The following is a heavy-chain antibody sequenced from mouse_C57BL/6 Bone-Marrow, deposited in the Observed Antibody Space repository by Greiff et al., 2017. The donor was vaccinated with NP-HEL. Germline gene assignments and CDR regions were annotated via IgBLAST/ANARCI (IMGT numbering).Heavy chain of an antibody. Sequence: QVQLQQSGAELVKPGASVKISCKASGYAFSSYWMNWVKQRPGKGLEWIGQIYPGDGDTNYNGKFKGKATLTADKSSSTAYMQLSSLTSEDSAVYFCARTCGNYPYYYAMDYWGQGTSVTVSS. CDR3: ARTCGNYPYYYAMDY. D-gene: IGHD2-1*01. J-gene: IGHJ4*01. CDR1: GYAFSSYW. V-gene: IGHV1-80*01. CDR2: IYPGDGDT.